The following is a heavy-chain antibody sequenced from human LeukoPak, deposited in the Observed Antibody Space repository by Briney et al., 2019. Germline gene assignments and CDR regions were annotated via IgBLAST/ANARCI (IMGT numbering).Heavy chain of an antibody. V-gene: IGHV3-66*01. J-gene: IGHJ4*02. CDR2: IYSGGST. CDR3: AREGGSGYFDY. D-gene: IGHD1-1*01. Sequence: GGSLRLSCAASGFTVSSNYMSWVRQAPGKGLEGVAVIYSGGSTDYADSVKGRFTISRDSSMNTVYLQMNSLRAEDTAVFYCAREGGSGYFDYWGQGSLVTVSS. CDR1: GFTVSSNY.